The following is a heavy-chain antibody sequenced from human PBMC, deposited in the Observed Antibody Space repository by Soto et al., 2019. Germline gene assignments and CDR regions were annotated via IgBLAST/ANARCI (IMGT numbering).Heavy chain of an antibody. CDR1: GYIFTSYG. CDR3: ARDLILTGTYFDY. V-gene: IGHV1-18*04. Sequence: VQLVQSGAEVKKPGASVKVSCKASGYIFTSYGITWVRQAPGQGLEWMGWISTYNGNTNYAQKLQDRVTMTTDTSTSTAYMELRSLRFDDTAVYYCARDLILTGTYFDYWGQGTLVTVSS. CDR2: ISTYNGNT. J-gene: IGHJ4*02. D-gene: IGHD3-9*01.